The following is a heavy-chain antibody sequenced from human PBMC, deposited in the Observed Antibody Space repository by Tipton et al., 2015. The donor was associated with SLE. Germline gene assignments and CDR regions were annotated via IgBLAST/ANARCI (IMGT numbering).Heavy chain of an antibody. CDR3: VRGDAFHV. J-gene: IGHJ3*01. CDR1: GASISDGGYN. Sequence: TLSLTCTVSGASISDGGYNWAWIRQHPGKGLEWIGYIFYTGSTLYNPSLKSRLTISVDTSTNHFSLKLTSVTAADTAVYYCVRGDAFHVWGQGTLVTVSS. V-gene: IGHV4-31*03. CDR2: IFYTGST.